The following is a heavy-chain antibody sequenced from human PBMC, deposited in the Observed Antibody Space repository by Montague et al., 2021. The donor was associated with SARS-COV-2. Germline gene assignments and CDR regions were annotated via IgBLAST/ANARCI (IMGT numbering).Heavy chain of an antibody. CDR3: ARRERGKTTHFGG. CDR1: GFTFTSYS. CDR2: ISYDGNNK. D-gene: IGHD1-1*01. J-gene: IGHJ4*02. V-gene: IGHV3-30*04. Sequence: SLRLSCAASGFTFTSYSMHWVRQAPGKGLEWVGVISYDGNNKNYVDSVKGRFTISRDNSNNTLFLQMNSLKVEDTAAYYCARRERGKTTHFGGWGQGTLVTVSS.